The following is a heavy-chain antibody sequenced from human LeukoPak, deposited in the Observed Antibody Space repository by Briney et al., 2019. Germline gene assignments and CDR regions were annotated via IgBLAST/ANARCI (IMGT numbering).Heavy chain of an antibody. Sequence: ASETLTLTCTVSGGSISSYYWSWIRQPAGKGLEWIGRIYTSGSTNYNPSLKSRVTISVDTSKNQFSLKLSSVTAADTAVYYCARGAVRRHYMDVWGKGTTVTVSS. D-gene: IGHD1-1*01. V-gene: IGHV4-4*07. CDR2: IYTSGST. J-gene: IGHJ6*03. CDR3: ARGAVRRHYMDV. CDR1: GGSISSYY.